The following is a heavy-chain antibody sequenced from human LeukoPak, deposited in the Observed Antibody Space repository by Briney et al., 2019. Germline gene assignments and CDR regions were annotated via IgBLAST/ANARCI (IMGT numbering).Heavy chain of an antibody. J-gene: IGHJ4*02. Sequence: SETLSLTCSVSGYSIRSGYHWAWIRQPPGKGLEWIGSINYSEKPYYNPSLKSRVTISVDTSKNQFSLKLSSVTAADTAVYYCARVRFRVIYYFDYWGQGTLVTVSS. V-gene: IGHV4-38-2*02. CDR3: ARVRFRVIYYFDY. D-gene: IGHD3-10*01. CDR1: GYSIRSGYH. CDR2: INYSEKP.